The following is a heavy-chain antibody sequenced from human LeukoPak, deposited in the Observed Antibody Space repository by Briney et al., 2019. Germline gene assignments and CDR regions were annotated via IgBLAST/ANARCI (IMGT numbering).Heavy chain of an antibody. V-gene: IGHV1-18*01. CDR3: ARDRYCSSTSCYMPASGYFDY. CDR2: ISAYNGNT. J-gene: IGHJ4*02. D-gene: IGHD2-2*02. Sequence: ASVKVSCKASGYTFTSYGISWVRQAPGQGLEWMGWISAYNGNTNYAQKLQGRVTVTTDTSTSTAYMELRSLRSDDTAVYYCARDRYCSSTSCYMPASGYFDYWGQGTLVTVSS. CDR1: GYTFTSYG.